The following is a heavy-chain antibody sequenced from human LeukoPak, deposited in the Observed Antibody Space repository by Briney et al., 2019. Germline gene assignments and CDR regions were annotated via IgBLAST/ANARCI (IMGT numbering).Heavy chain of an antibody. V-gene: IGHV4-38-2*02. Sequence: SETLSLTCTVSGYSISSGYYWGWIRQPPGKGLEWIGSIYHSGSTYYNPSLKSRVTISVDTSKNQFSLKLSSVTAADTAVYYCARARSGIAGFDPWGQGTLVTVSS. CDR1: GYSISSGYY. CDR3: ARARSGIAGFDP. J-gene: IGHJ5*02. CDR2: IYHSGST. D-gene: IGHD6-13*01.